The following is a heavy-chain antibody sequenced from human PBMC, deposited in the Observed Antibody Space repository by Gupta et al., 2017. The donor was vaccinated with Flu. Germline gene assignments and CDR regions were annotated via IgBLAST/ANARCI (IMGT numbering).Heavy chain of an antibody. J-gene: IGHJ4*02. D-gene: IGHD6-13*01. CDR3: ARDSLAAADY. Sequence: NWGRQAPGQGLEWMVWINTNTGKPTYAQDFRGRFVFSLATSVNTAYLQISSLKGEDTAVYYCARDSLAAADYWGQGTLVTVS. CDR2: INTNTGKP. V-gene: IGHV7-4-1*02.